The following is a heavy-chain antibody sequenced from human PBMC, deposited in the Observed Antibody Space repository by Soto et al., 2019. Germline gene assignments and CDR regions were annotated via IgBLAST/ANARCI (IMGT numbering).Heavy chain of an antibody. D-gene: IGHD3-16*02. V-gene: IGHV3-15*01. CDR2: IKSKTDGGTT. CDR3: TTVEYDYVWGSYRYSRAY. CDR1: GFTFSNAW. J-gene: IGHJ4*02. Sequence: GGSLRLSCAASGFTFSNAWMSWVRQAPGKGLERVGRIKSKTDGGTTDYAAPVKGRFTISRDDSKNTLYLQMNSLKTEDTAVYYCTTVEYDYVWGSYRYSRAYWGQGTLVTVSS.